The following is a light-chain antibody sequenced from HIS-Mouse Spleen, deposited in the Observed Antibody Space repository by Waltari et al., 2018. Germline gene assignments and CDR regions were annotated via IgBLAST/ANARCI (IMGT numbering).Light chain of an antibody. CDR3: CSYAGSSTYWV. V-gene: IGLV2-23*01. CDR1: SRDFGSYNL. Sequence: QSALTQPASVSGSPGQSITISCTGTSRDFGSYNLVAWDQQHPGKAPKLMIYEGSKRPSGVSNRFSGSKSGNTASLTISGLQAEDEADYYCCSYAGSSTYWVFGGGTKLTVL. J-gene: IGLJ3*02. CDR2: EGS.